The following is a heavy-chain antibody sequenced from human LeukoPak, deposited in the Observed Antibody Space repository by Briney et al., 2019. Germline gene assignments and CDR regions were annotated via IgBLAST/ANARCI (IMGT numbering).Heavy chain of an antibody. D-gene: IGHD3-22*01. CDR3: AIHYYDRQH. CDR2: INPSGGST. J-gene: IGHJ1*01. Sequence: ASVKVSCKASGYTFTNFAISWVRQAPGGGLEWMGIINPSGGSTSYAQKFQGRVTMTRDTSTSTVYMELSSLRSEDTAVYYCAIHYYDRQHWGQGTLVTVSS. V-gene: IGHV1-46*03. CDR1: GYTFTNFA.